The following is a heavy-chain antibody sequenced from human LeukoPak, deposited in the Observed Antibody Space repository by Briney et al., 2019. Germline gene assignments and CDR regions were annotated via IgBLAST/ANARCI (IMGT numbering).Heavy chain of an antibody. Sequence: ASVKVSCKASGYTFTIYYMHWVRQAPGQGLEWMGIINPSGGSTSYAQKFQGSVTMIRDTSTSTVYMELSSLRSEDTAVYYCARDHLRVGYCSGGSCYSVAFDIWGQGTMVTVSS. V-gene: IGHV1-46*01. CDR3: ARDHLRVGYCSGGSCYSVAFDI. J-gene: IGHJ3*02. CDR2: INPSGGST. CDR1: GYTFTIYY. D-gene: IGHD2-15*01.